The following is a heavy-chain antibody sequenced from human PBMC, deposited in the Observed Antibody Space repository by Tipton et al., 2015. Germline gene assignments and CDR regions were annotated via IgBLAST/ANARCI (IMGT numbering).Heavy chain of an antibody. V-gene: IGHV4-34*01. CDR3: AARGYSAYEGSDY. D-gene: IGHD5-12*01. CDR2: INHRGRT. Sequence: TLSLTCAVYGGSFSGYYWSWIRQSPGKGLEWIGEINHRGRTYYNPSLKSRVTISVDASKNQFSLKLTSVTAADTAVYYCAARGYSAYEGSDYWGQGTLVIVPS. CDR1: GGSFSGYY. J-gene: IGHJ4*02.